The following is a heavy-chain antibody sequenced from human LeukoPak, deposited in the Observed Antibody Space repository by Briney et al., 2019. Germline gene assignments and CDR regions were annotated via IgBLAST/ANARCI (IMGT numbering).Heavy chain of an antibody. D-gene: IGHD3-10*01. CDR3: AREFESYYYGSGSHYYGMDV. CDR1: GGTFSSYA. CDR2: IIPIFGTA. Sequence: SVKVSCKASGGTFSSYAISWVRQAPGQGLEWMGGIIPIFGTANYAQKFQGRVTITADESTSTAYMELSSLRSEDTAVYYCAREFESYYYGSGSHYYGMDVWGQGTTVTVSS. J-gene: IGHJ6*02. V-gene: IGHV1-69*13.